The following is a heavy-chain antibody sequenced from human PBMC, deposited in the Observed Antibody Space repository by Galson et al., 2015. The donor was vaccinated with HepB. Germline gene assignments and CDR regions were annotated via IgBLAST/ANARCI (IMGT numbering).Heavy chain of an antibody. CDR2: ISYDGSKE. CDR1: GFIFSDYS. Sequence: SLRLSCAASGFIFSDYSMHWVRQAPGKGLEWVTVISYDGSKEYYADSVKGRFTISRDNSKNTLSLQMNSLRPEDTALYYCARGRKLGDAESTGFYSYFDNWGQGTLVTVSS. V-gene: IGHV3-30-3*01. CDR3: ARGRKLGDAESTGFYSYFDN. J-gene: IGHJ4*02. D-gene: IGHD3-16*01.